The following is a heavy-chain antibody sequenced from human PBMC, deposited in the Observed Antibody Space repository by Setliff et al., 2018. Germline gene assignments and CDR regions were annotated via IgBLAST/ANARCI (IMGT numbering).Heavy chain of an antibody. CDR1: GYSISSGYY. CDR3: ARGGRGSSMT. CDR2: IYHSGST. Sequence: ETLSLTCTVSGYSISSGYYWGWIRQPPGKGLEWIGSIYHSGSTYYNPSLKSRVTTSVDTSKNQFSLKLSSVTAADAAVYYCARGGRGSSMTWGQGTMVTVSS. D-gene: IGHD6-13*01. J-gene: IGHJ3*01. V-gene: IGHV4-38-2*02.